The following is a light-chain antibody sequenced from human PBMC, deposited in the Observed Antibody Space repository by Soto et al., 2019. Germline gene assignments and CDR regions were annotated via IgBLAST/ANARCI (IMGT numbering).Light chain of an antibody. V-gene: IGKV1-5*03. J-gene: IGKJ1*01. Sequence: DIQMTQSPSTLSASVGDRVTITCRATQSISNSLAWYQQKPGKAPKLLIYKASSLESGVPSRFSGSGSGTEFTLTITNLQPDDFATYYCQQYNSSWTFGQGTKVEIK. CDR1: QSISNS. CDR2: KAS. CDR3: QQYNSSWT.